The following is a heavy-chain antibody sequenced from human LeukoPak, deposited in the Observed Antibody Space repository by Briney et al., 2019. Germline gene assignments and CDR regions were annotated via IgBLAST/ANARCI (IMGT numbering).Heavy chain of an antibody. CDR3: ATVYSGSGGFDP. CDR1: GYTLTELS. Sequence: ASVKVSCQVSGYTLTELSMHWVRQAPGKGREGMGGFDPEDSETIYAQKFQGRVTMTEDTSTDTAYMELSSLRSEDTAVYYCATVYSGSGGFDPWGQGTLVTVSS. D-gene: IGHD1-26*01. CDR2: FDPEDSET. V-gene: IGHV1-24*01. J-gene: IGHJ5*02.